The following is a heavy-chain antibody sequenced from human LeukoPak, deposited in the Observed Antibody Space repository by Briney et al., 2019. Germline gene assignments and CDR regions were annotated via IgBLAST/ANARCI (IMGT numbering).Heavy chain of an antibody. CDR2: ISRYNGNT. Sequence: SVKVSCKASTYMFNAYGISWVRQAHGQGLEWMGWISRYNGNTNYPQKFQGRVTVTTHTSTTTAYMELTSLTSDDTAMYYCAREVILNAAYWSDDCNSGQFFDHWGQGTLVTVSS. CDR3: AREVILNAAYWSDDCNSGQFFDH. CDR1: TYMFNAYG. J-gene: IGHJ4*02. V-gene: IGHV1-18*01. D-gene: IGHD2-21*01.